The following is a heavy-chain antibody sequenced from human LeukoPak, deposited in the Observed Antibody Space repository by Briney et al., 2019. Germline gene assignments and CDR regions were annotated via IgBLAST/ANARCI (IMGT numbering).Heavy chain of an antibody. V-gene: IGHV3-23*01. Sequence: GGSLSLSCAASGFTFSSYAMSWVGQAAGKGREWVSTIVGSGFTIYYSDSVTGRFTISSHNCQHTVSILVNRLRAEDTAVYYCAKALERTVGHTLSSTTCYGSWGQGTLVTVSS. CDR2: IVGSGFTI. CDR3: AKALERTVGHTLSSTTCYGS. J-gene: IGHJ5*02. CDR1: GFTFSSYA. D-gene: IGHD2-2*01.